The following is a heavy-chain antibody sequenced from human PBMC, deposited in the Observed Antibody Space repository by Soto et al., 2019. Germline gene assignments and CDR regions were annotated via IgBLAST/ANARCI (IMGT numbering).Heavy chain of an antibody. J-gene: IGHJ4*02. D-gene: IGHD3-22*01. Sequence: VSCKTSGYTFNKYPIHWVRQAPGQGLEWMGWINPANGDTGYSQKFQDRVTISRDTSASTAYMELSSLRSEDTAVYYCARKDYYDSGIYYFDYWGQGTLVTVSS. CDR1: GYTFNKYP. CDR2: INPANGDT. V-gene: IGHV1-3*01. CDR3: ARKDYYDSGIYYFDY.